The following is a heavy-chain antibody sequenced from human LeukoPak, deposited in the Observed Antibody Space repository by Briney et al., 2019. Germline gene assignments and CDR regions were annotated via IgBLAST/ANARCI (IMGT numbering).Heavy chain of an antibody. CDR3: ARVDCRSTSCYTEFDY. D-gene: IGHD2-2*02. CDR2: ISAYNGNT. J-gene: IGHJ4*02. V-gene: IGHV1-18*01. CDR1: GYTFTSYG. Sequence: ASVKVSCKASGYTFTSYGISWVRQAPGQGLEWMRWISAYNGNTNYAQKLQGRVTMTTDTSTSTAYMELRSLRSDDTAVYYCARVDCRSTSCYTEFDYWGQRTLVTVSS.